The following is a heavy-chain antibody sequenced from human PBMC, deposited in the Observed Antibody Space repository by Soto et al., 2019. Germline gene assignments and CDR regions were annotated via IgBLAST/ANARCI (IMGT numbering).Heavy chain of an antibody. CDR2: IYYSGST. V-gene: IGHV4-31*03. J-gene: IGHJ5*02. CDR1: GGSISSGGYY. Sequence: SETLSLTCTVSGGSISSGGYYWSWIRQHPGKGLEWIGYIYYSGSTYYNPSLKSRVTISVDTSKNQFSPKLSSVTAADTAVYYCARGRGGTTMVRWFDPWGQGTLVTVSS. CDR3: ARGRGGTTMVRWFDP. D-gene: IGHD3-10*01.